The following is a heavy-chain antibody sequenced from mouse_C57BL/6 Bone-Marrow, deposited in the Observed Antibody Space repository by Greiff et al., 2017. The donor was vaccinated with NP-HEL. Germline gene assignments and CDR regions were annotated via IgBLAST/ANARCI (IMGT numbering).Heavy chain of an antibody. CDR3: ETPGWWGDFDY. V-gene: IGHV5-2*01. CDR1: EYEFPSHD. CDR2: INSDGGST. J-gene: IGHJ2*01. Sequence: EVKLMESGGGLVQPGESLKLSCESNEYEFPSHDMSWVRKTPEKRLELVAAINSDGGSTYYPDTMERRFIISRDNTKKTLYLQMSSLRSEDTALYYCETPGWWGDFDYWGQGTTLTVSS. D-gene: IGHD1-1*02.